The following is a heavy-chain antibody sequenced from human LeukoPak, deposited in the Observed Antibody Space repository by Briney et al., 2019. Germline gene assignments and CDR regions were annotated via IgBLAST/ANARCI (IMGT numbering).Heavy chain of an antibody. CDR1: GFTFKFYA. J-gene: IGHJ3*02. CDR3: AKAYSSILYGDAFHI. Sequence: SGGSLRLSCAGSGFTFKFYAMTWVRQAPGKGLEWVSGITGDASVTYDADSVKGRFNISRDNSKNTLYLQLNSLRVEDTAVYYCAKAYSSILYGDAFHIWSQGTKVTVSP. D-gene: IGHD6-13*01. CDR2: ITGDASVT. V-gene: IGHV3-23*01.